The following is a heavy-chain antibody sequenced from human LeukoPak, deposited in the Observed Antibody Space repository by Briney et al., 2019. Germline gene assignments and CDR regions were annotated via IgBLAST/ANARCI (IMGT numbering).Heavy chain of an antibody. V-gene: IGHV1-2*04. D-gene: IGHD3-10*01. CDR2: INPNSGGT. CDR1: GYTFNTYG. J-gene: IGHJ6*02. Sequence: ASVKLSCKPSGYTFNTYGITWVRQAPGQGLEWMGWINPNSGGTNYAQKFQGWVTMTRDTSISTAYMELSRLRSDDTAVYYCARGSGASGIYGMDVWGQGTTVTVSS. CDR3: ARGSGASGIYGMDV.